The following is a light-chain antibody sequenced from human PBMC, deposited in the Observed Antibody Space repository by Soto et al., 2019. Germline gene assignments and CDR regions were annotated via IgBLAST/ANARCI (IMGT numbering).Light chain of an antibody. J-gene: IGLJ1*01. Sequence: QSVLTQPASVSGSPGQSITISRTGTSSDVGGYNYVSWYQQHPGKAPKFMIYDVSNRPSGVSTRFSGSKSGNTASLTISGLQVEDEADYYCNSYTTSNTRQIVFGTGTKVTVL. V-gene: IGLV2-14*01. CDR2: DVS. CDR3: NSYTTSNTRQIV. CDR1: SSDVGGYNY.